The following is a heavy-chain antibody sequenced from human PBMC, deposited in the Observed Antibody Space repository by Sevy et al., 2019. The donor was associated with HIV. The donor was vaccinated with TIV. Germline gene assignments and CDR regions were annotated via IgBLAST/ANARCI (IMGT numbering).Heavy chain of an antibody. Sequence: ASVKVSCKASGFTFTSSAVQWVRQARGQRLEWIGWIVVGSGNTNYAQKFQERVTITRDMSTSTAYMELSSLRSEDTAVYYCAADLGVNGSGSYRFDYWGQGTLVTVSS. V-gene: IGHV1-58*01. CDR3: AADLGVNGSGSYRFDY. D-gene: IGHD3-10*01. J-gene: IGHJ4*02. CDR1: GFTFTSSA. CDR2: IVVGSGNT.